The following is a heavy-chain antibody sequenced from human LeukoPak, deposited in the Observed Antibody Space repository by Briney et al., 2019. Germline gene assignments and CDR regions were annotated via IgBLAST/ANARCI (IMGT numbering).Heavy chain of an antibody. CDR2: ISYDGSNK. V-gene: IGHV3-30-3*01. Sequence: PGRSLRLSCVASEFNFNTYALHWVRQAPGKGLEWVAAISYDGSNKYYADSVKGRFSISRDNSKNTLYLQMNSLRGDDTAVYYCARDRGSSGYYYVDYWGQGTLVTVSS. D-gene: IGHD3-22*01. CDR3: ARDRGSSGYYYVDY. CDR1: EFNFNTYA. J-gene: IGHJ4*02.